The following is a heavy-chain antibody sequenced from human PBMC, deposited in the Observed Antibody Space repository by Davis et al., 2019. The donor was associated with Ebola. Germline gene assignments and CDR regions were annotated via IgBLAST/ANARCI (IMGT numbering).Heavy chain of an antibody. CDR3: VRDDRSQFLFDH. Sequence: GESLKISCTASGLSIHMFWMTWVRQAPGKGLEWVANIKEDGSEQYYVDSVRGRFTISRDNARNSVYLQMNSLRAEDTAVYYCVRDDRSQFLFDHWGQGTLVTVSS. J-gene: IGHJ4*02. CDR1: GLSIHMFW. CDR2: IKEDGSEQ. D-gene: IGHD2/OR15-2a*01. V-gene: IGHV3-7*03.